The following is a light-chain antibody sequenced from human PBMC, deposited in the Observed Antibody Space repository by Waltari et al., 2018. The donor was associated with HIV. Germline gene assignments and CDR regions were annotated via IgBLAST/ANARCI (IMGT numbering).Light chain of an antibody. J-gene: IGLJ1*01. Sequence: QSALAQPASVSGSPGQSNTISCARAVFDSGPALYLSWYQPHPGRPPRLIISMLSRRPSGVSDLFSGSSSGMSATLTISGLQSDDEAHYYCSSYSTITSLYVFGTGTRVTVL. CDR1: VFDSGPALY. CDR3: SSYSTITSLYV. V-gene: IGLV2-14*01. CDR2: MLS.